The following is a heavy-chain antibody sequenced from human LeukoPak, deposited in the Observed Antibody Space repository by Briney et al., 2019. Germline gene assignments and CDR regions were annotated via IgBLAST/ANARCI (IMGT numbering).Heavy chain of an antibody. D-gene: IGHD3-22*01. V-gene: IGHV3-30*18. CDR2: ISYDGSNQ. Sequence: GRSLRLSCAASGFTFSRFGMHWVRQAPGKGLEWVAFISYDGSNQYYADSVKGRFTISRDNSKNTQYLQMNGLRAEDTAVYYCAKDLSIYYDSRGFDPWGQGTLVTVSS. J-gene: IGHJ5*02. CDR1: GFTFSRFG. CDR3: AKDLSIYYDSRGFDP.